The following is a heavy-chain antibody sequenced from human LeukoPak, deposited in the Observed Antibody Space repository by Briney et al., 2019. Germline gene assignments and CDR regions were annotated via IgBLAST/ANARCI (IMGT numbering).Heavy chain of an antibody. CDR2: IYYSGST. CDR1: GGSISSGDYY. CDR3: ARRTPPYYYYGMDV. J-gene: IGHJ6*02. Sequence: PSETLSLTCTVSGGSISSGDYYWRWIRQPPGKGLEWIGYIYYSGSTYYNPSLKSRVTISVDTSKNQFSLKLSSVTAADTAVYYCARRTPPYYYYGMDVWGQGTTVTVSS. V-gene: IGHV4-30-4*01.